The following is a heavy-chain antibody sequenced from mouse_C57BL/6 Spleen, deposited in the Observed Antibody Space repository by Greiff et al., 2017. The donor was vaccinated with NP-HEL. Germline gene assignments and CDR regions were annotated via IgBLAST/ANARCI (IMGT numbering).Heavy chain of an antibody. J-gene: IGHJ2*01. Sequence: DVHLVESGGGLVQPGGSMKLSCVASGFTFSNYWMNWVRQSPEKGLEWVAQIRLKSDNYATHYAESVKGRFTISRDDSKSSVYLQMNNLRAEDTGIYYCTRSNYVLYYCDYWGQGTTLTVSS. D-gene: IGHD2-5*01. CDR2: IRLKSDNYAT. CDR3: TRSNYVLYYCDY. V-gene: IGHV6-3*01. CDR1: GFTFSNYW.